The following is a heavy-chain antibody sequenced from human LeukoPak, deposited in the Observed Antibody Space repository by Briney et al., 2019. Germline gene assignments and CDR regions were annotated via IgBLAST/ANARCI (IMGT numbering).Heavy chain of an antibody. J-gene: IGHJ4*02. CDR3: AKIAATGVSPFDY. CDR2: ISSSSSYI. D-gene: IGHD6-13*01. CDR1: GFTFSSYS. Sequence: PGGSLRLSCAASGFTFSSYSMNWVRQAPGKGLEWVSSISSSSSYIYYADSVKGRFTISRDNSKNTLYLQMNSLRAEDTAVYYCAKIAATGVSPFDYWGQGTLVTVSS. V-gene: IGHV3-21*01.